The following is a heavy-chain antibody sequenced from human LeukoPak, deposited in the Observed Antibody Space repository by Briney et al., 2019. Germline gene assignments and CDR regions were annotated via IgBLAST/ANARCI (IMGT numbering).Heavy chain of an antibody. CDR1: GGSINNGGYY. V-gene: IGHV4-31*03. D-gene: IGHD6-19*01. CDR3: ARRSDRHSSGWPFDY. Sequence: SQTLSLTCTVSGGSINNGGYYWSWIRQHPGKGLEWIGYIYYSGSSYYNPSLKSRVTISVDKSKNQFSLKLSSVTAADTAVYYCARRSDRHSSGWPFDYWGQGTLVTVSS. CDR2: IYYSGSS. J-gene: IGHJ4*02.